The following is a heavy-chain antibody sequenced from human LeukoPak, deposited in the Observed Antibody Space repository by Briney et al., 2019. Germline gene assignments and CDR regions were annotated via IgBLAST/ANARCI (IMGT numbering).Heavy chain of an antibody. D-gene: IGHD1-7*01. CDR1: GGSFSGYY. CDR3: AKDGGLELELDHFDY. CDR2: INHSGST. J-gene: IGHJ4*02. V-gene: IGHV4-34*01. Sequence: SETLSLTCAVYGGSFSGYYWSWIRQPPGKGLEWIGEINHSGSTNYNPSLKSRVTISVDTSKNQFSLKLSSVTAADTAVYYCAKDGGLELELDHFDYWGQGTLVTVSS.